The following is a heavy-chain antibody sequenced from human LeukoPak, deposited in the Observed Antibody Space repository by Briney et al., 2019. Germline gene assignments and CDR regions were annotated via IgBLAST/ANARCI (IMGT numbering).Heavy chain of an antibody. J-gene: IGHJ3*02. CDR1: VGSISSYS. V-gene: IGHV4-59*01. Sequence: SETLSLTCSVSVGSISSYSWNWIRQPPGKGLEWLGNIYNSGSTYYNPSLQRRGTMSVYQYKHQLFIKPNSVTASVTGVYSCAREYYWSVSSCYLVRAISIWGQGTMVTVYS. CDR3: AREYYWSVSSCYLVRAISI. D-gene: IGHD2-15*01. CDR2: IYNSGST.